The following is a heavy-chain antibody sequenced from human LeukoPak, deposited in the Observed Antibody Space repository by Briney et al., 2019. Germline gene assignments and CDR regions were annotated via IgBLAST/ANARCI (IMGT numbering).Heavy chain of an antibody. V-gene: IGHV4-30-4*01. D-gene: IGHD3-10*01. Sequence: SETLSLTCTVSGGSISSSGYYWSWIRQPPGKGLGWIGYIYYSGSTYSNPSLKSRITISVDTSKNQFSLKLSSVTATDTAVYYCARDRNYYGSGNYYRYFDFWGQGTLVTVSS. CDR3: ARDRNYYGSGNYYRYFDF. J-gene: IGHJ4*02. CDR1: GGSISSSGYY. CDR2: IYYSGST.